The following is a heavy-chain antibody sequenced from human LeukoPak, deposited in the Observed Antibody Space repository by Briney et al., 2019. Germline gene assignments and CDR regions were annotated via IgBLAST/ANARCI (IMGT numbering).Heavy chain of an antibody. CDR3: AKLISGSSSSPRAFDY. CDR2: ISGSGTNK. V-gene: IGHV3-23*01. D-gene: IGHD6-6*01. CDR1: GFTFSNYG. Sequence: PGGSLRLSCAASGFTFSNYGMSWVRQAPGKGLGGEPPISGSGTNKYYADSVKGRLTISRDNSKNTLYLQMNSLGAEDTAIYYCAKLISGSSSSPRAFDYWGQGTLVTVSS. J-gene: IGHJ4*02.